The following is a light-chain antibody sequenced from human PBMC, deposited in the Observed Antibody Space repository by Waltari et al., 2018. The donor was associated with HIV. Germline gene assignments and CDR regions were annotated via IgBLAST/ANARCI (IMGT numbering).Light chain of an antibody. CDR3: QQYYRAPHT. V-gene: IGKV4-1*01. Sequence: DVVMSQSPDSLALALGERATINCKSSQSLLFSSNNKNYLAWYQQKPGQPPNLLLYWASTRGSAVPDRFSGGGSGTDFTLTISSLQAEDVAVYYCQQYYRAPHTFGPGTKVEIK. CDR1: QSLLFSSNNKNY. CDR2: WAS. J-gene: IGKJ2*01.